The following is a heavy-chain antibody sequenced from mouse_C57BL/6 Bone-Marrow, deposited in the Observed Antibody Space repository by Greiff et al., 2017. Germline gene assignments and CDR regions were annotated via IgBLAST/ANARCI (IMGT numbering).Heavy chain of an antibody. V-gene: IGHV1-64*01. CDR1: GYTFTSYW. Sequence: QVQLQQSGAELVKPGASVKLSCKASGYTFTSYWMHWVKQRPGQGLEWIGMIHPNSGSTNYNEKVKSKATLTVDNSSSTTYMHLSSLTSEGSEVYYCAREGKWGPFAYWGQGTLVTVSA. CDR3: AREGKWGPFAY. D-gene: IGHD1-3*01. CDR2: IHPNSGST. J-gene: IGHJ3*01.